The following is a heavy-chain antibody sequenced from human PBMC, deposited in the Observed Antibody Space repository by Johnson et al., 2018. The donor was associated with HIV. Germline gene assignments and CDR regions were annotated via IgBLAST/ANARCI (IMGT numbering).Heavy chain of an antibody. V-gene: IGHV3-23*04. CDR1: GFTFSSYA. CDR3: AKMLDLGDNGSDI. Sequence: VQLVESGGDLVQPGGSLRLSCAASGFTFSSYAMSWVRQAPGKGLEWVSSITGSGGSQYSADSVKGRCTTARDNSKTTLYLQMNSLRVEETAMYYCAKMLDLGDNGSDIWGQGTMVTVSS. J-gene: IGHJ3*02. D-gene: IGHD3/OR15-3a*01. CDR2: ITGSGGSQ.